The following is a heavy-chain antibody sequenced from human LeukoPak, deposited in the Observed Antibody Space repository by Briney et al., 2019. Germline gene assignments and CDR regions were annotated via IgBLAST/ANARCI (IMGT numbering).Heavy chain of an antibody. V-gene: IGHV3-23*01. CDR3: AKDRGYCSGGSCYYLDY. D-gene: IGHD2-15*01. CDR2: ISDPHSGSQT. Sequence: QPGGSLRLSCAASGFTFSSYTMNWVRQALGQGLEWVSTISDPHSGSQTHYADSVKGRFTISRDDSQNTLYLQMNSLRAEDTAVYYCAKDRGYCSGGSCYYLDYWGQGTLVTVSS. CDR1: GFTFSSYT. J-gene: IGHJ4*02.